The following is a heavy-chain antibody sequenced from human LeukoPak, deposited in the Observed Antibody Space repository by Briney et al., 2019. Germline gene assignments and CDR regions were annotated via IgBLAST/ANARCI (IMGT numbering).Heavy chain of an antibody. V-gene: IGHV3-9*01. CDR3: ARRPRGESDAFDI. J-gene: IGHJ3*02. CDR1: GFTFDDYA. CDR2: ISWNSGSI. Sequence: PGGSLRLSCAASGFTFDDYAMHWVRQAPGKGLEWVSGISWNSGSIGYADSVKGRFTISRDNAKNSLYLQMNSLRAEDTAVYYCARRPRGESDAFDIWGQGTMVTVSS.